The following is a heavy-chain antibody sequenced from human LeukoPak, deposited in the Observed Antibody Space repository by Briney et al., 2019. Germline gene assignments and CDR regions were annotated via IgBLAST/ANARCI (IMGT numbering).Heavy chain of an antibody. D-gene: IGHD2-15*01. CDR3: ARDTRYCSGGSCYSFDY. V-gene: IGHV3-66*01. CDR1: GFTFTNHW. J-gene: IGHJ4*02. Sequence: GGSLRLSCAASGFTFTNHWMSWVRQAPGKGLEWVSVIYSGGSTYYADSVKGRFTSSRDNSKNTLYLQMNSLRAEDTAVYYCARDTRYCSGGSCYSFDYWGQGTLVTVSS. CDR2: IYSGGST.